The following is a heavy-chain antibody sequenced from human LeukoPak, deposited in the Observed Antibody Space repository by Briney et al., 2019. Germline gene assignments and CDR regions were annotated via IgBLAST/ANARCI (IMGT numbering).Heavy chain of an antibody. Sequence: PGGSLRLSCAASGFTFSSYAMHWVRQASGKGLEWVAVISGSGGSTYYADSVKGRFTISRDNSKNTLYLQINSLRAEDTAVYYCAKEPYGSGRYHFDYWGQGTLVTVSS. D-gene: IGHD3-10*01. CDR2: ISGSGGST. CDR3: AKEPYGSGRYHFDY. J-gene: IGHJ4*02. CDR1: GFTFSSYA. V-gene: IGHV3-23*01.